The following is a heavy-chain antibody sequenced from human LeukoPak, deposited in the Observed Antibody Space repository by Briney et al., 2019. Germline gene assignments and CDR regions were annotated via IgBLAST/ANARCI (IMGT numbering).Heavy chain of an antibody. Sequence: PGGSLRLSCAASGFTFSSSWMHWVRQAPGKGLIWVSRMNSDGRTTTYADSVKGRFTISRDNAKNTVFLQMNSLTADDTAVYYCVRGLNGNSDSWGQGALVTVSS. V-gene: IGHV3-74*01. J-gene: IGHJ4*02. CDR1: GFTFSSSW. CDR2: MNSDGRTT. D-gene: IGHD2-8*01. CDR3: VRGLNGNSDS.